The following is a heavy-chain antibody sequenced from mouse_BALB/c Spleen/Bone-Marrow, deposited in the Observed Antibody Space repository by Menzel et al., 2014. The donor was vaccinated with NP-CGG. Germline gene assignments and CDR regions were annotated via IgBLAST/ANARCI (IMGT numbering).Heavy chain of an antibody. CDR2: ISSGGSYT. CDR1: GFTFGSYA. J-gene: IGHJ2*01. Sequence: EVKLQESGGGLVKPGGSLKLSCAASGFTFGSYAMSWVRQTPEKRLEWVATISSGGSYTYYPDSVKGRFTISRDNAKNTLYLQMSSLRSEDTAMYYCARHGITRLLGYWGQGTTLTVSS. V-gene: IGHV5-9-3*01. CDR3: ARHGITRLLGY. D-gene: IGHD2-4*01.